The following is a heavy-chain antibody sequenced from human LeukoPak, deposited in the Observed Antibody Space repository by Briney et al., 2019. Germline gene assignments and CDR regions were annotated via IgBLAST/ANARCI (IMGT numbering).Heavy chain of an antibody. D-gene: IGHD3-9*01. V-gene: IGHV4-34*01. Sequence: SETLSLTCAVYGGSFNGFYWSWIRQSPGKGLEWIGEGNHNGGTKYNPSLKSRVTISADSSKNQFSLKLSFVTAADSAVYYCAKNGQTGFSFDPWGQGTQVTVSS. CDR2: GNHNGGT. CDR1: GGSFNGFY. J-gene: IGHJ5*02. CDR3: AKNGQTGFSFDP.